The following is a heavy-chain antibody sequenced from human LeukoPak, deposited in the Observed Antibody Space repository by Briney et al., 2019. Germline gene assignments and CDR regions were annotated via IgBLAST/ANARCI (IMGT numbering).Heavy chain of an antibody. J-gene: IGHJ4*02. D-gene: IGHD6-19*01. V-gene: IGHV3-23*01. Sequence: GGSLRLSCAASGFTFSSSSMSWVRQAPGKGLEWVSVISGSGGSTDYADSVKGRFTISRDNSKNTLYLQMNSLRAEDTAVYYCAKGSGWYVWGQGTLVTVSS. CDR1: GFTFSSSS. CDR2: ISGSGGST. CDR3: AKGSGWYV.